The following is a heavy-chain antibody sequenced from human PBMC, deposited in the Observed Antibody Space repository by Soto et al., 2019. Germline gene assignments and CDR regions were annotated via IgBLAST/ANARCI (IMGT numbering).Heavy chain of an antibody. J-gene: IGHJ4*02. V-gene: IGHV4-39*01. CDR3: ARHSRERSLQFSYMVPRDY. D-gene: IGHD2-2*02. CDR1: GGSISISSYY. Sequence: QLQLQESGPGLVKPSETLSLTCTVSGGSISISSYYWGWIRQPPGKGLEWIGSIYYSGSTYYNPCINSRITISVNTSRNHFPLKLSSVTAADTAVYYCARHSRERSLQFSYMVPRDYWGQGTLVTVSS. CDR2: IYYSGST.